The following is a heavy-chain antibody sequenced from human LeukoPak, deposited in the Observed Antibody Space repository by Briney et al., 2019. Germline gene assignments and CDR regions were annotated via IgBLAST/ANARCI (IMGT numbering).Heavy chain of an antibody. D-gene: IGHD6-13*01. CDR3: AKEGIAAPLYYFDY. CDR2: VTDSGGSS. J-gene: IGHJ4*02. V-gene: IGHV3-23*01. Sequence: GGSLRLSCAASGFTFRTYARSWVRQAPGKGLEWVSTVTDSGGSSYYADSVKGRFTISRDNSKNTLFLQMNSLRAEDTAVYYCAKEGIAAPLYYFDYWGQGNLVTVSS. CDR1: GFTFRTYA.